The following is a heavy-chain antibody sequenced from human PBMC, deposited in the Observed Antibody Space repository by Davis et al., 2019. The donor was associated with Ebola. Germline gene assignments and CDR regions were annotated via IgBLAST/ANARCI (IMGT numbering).Heavy chain of an antibody. CDR2: IYHSGST. V-gene: IGHV4-4*02. CDR1: GGPISSSIW. Sequence: GSLRLSCAAPGGPISSSIWWSWVRQPPGKGLGWMGEIYHSGSTNYNPSLKSRLTISVDRSTNQFSMKLSSVTAADTAVYYCAKLKLYGDFDYWGQGTLVTVSS. J-gene: IGHJ4*02. CDR3: AKLKLYGDFDY. D-gene: IGHD4-17*01.